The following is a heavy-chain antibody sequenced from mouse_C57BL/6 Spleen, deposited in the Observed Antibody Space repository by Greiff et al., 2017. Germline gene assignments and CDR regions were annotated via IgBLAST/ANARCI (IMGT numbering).Heavy chain of an antibody. J-gene: IGHJ1*03. CDR2: ISYDGSN. CDR1: GYSITSGYY. Sequence: EVQLQQSGPGLVKPSQSLSLTCSVTGYSITSGYYWNWIRQFPGNKLEWMGYISYDGSNNYNPSLKNRISITRDTSKNQFFLKLNSVTTEDTATYYCARIYGSSPWYFDVWGTGTTVTVSS. V-gene: IGHV3-6*01. D-gene: IGHD1-1*01. CDR3: ARIYGSSPWYFDV.